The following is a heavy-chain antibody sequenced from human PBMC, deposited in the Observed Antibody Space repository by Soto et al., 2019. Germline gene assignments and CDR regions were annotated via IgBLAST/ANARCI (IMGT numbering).Heavy chain of an antibody. V-gene: IGHV1-3*01. CDR2: INAGNGNT. J-gene: IGHJ4*02. Sequence: QVQLVQSGAEVKKPGASVKVSCKASGYTFTSYAMHWVRQAPGQRLEWMGWINAGNGNTKYSQKFQGRVTITRDTSSSAAYIQRGRLRSEDTAVYYCARDGLKDRVAMCNSPVDYWGQGTLVTVSS. CDR1: GYTFTSYA. CDR3: ARDGLKDRVAMCNSPVDY. D-gene: IGHD5-12*01.